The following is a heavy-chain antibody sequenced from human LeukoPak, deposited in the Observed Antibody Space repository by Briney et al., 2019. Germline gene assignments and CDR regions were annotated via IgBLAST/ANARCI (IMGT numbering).Heavy chain of an antibody. CDR3: ARDLRYYYDSSGYYGRGDDYYYGTDV. D-gene: IGHD3-22*01. Sequence: PGGSLRLSCAASGFTFDDYAMHWVRQAPGKGLEWVSGISWNSGSIGYADSVKGRFTISRDNAKNSLYLQMNSLRAEDTALYYCARDLRYYYDSSGYYGRGDDYYYGTDVWGQGTTVTVSS. CDR2: ISWNSGSI. V-gene: IGHV3-9*01. CDR1: GFTFDDYA. J-gene: IGHJ6*02.